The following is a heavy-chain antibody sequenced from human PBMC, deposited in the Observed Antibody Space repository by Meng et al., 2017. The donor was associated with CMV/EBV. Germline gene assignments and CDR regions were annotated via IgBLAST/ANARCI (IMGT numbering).Heavy chain of an antibody. CDR3: ARFQTGWDY. D-gene: IGHD1-14*01. CDR1: GFNFRSSW. V-gene: IGHV3-52*01. J-gene: IGHJ4*02. Sequence: LGCAASGFNFRSSWLHWVCQAPEKGLEWVADIKCDGSEKYYVDSVKGRLTISRDNAKNSLYLQMNSLRAEDTAVYYCARFQTGWDYWGQGTLVTVSS. CDR2: IKCDGSEK.